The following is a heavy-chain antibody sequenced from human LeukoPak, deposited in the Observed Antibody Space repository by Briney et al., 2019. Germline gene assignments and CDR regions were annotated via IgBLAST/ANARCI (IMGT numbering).Heavy chain of an antibody. D-gene: IGHD3-10*01. V-gene: IGHV3-23*01. J-gene: IGHJ4*02. CDR2: ISGSGVNT. CDR1: GFTFDNYA. CDR3: ARDGRRYYGSGSYPVYYFDY. Sequence: GGSLRLTCAASGFTFDNYAMNWVRQAPGKGLEWVLGISGSGVNTYYADSVKGRFTISRDNSKNTLYLQMNSLRAEDTAVYYCARDGRRYYGSGSYPVYYFDYWGQGTLVTVSS.